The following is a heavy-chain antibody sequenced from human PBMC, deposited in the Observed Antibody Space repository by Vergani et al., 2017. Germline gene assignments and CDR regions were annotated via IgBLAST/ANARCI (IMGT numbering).Heavy chain of an antibody. V-gene: IGHV4-38-2*01. CDR1: GYSIGSGFY. CDR2: IHNRGKT. Sequence: QVQMQESGPGLVKTSETLSLTCSASGYSIGSGFYWAWIRQSPGEGLQWLTSIHNRGKTYHNPSLKSRVSVSLDTSKNRFSLNLTSVTATDTAVYYCARSQCDYWYFDLWGQGTLVTVSS. J-gene: IGHJ5*02. CDR3: ARSQCDYWYFDL. D-gene: IGHD4-17*01.